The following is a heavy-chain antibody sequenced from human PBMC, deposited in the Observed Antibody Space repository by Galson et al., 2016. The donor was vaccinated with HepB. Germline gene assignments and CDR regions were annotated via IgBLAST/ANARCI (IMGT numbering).Heavy chain of an antibody. CDR3: AKDESDDYEIVTAYSHYYSAMDV. Sequence: SLRLSCAASGYIFSGYAMHWVRQAPGKGLEWLSLISYDGSDKYYADSVRGRFTISRDNVKTTVFLEMNSLRPEDTAVYYCAKDESDDYEIVTAYSHYYSAMDVWGKGTTVTVSS. V-gene: IGHV3-30-3*01. D-gene: IGHD3-9*01. J-gene: IGHJ6*04. CDR2: ISYDGSDK. CDR1: GYIFSGYA.